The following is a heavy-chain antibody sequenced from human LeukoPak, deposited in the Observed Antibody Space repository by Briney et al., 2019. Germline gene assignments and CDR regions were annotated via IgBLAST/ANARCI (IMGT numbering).Heavy chain of an antibody. CDR3: ARDLYCSGGSCHSPAGRTYDY. J-gene: IGHJ4*02. V-gene: IGHV1-8*01. Sequence: GASVKVSCKASGYTFTSYDINWVRQAPGQGLEWLGWMNPNSGNTGYAQKFQGRVTMTRDTSISTAYMELNSLTSEDTAVYYCARDLYCSGGSCHSPAGRTYDYWGQGTLVTVSS. CDR2: MNPNSGNT. CDR1: GYTFTSYD. D-gene: IGHD2-15*01.